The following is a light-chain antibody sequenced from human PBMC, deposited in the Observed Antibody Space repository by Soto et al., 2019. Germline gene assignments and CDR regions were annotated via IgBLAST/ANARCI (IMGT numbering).Light chain of an antibody. J-gene: IGKJ4*01. CDR2: GAS. CDR1: QGVTTN. Sequence: EIVMTQSPATLSVSPGERATLSCRASQGVTTNLAWYQQKPRQAPRLLIYGASTRATGIPARFSGSGSGTEFTLTISSLQSEDFAVYYCQQYNTWPLTFGGGTKVEIK. V-gene: IGKV3-15*01. CDR3: QQYNTWPLT.